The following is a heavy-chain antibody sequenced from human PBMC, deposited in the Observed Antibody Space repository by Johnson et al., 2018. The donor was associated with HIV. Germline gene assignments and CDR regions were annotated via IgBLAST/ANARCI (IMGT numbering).Heavy chain of an antibody. CDR3: TTDGLPTIDAFDI. D-gene: IGHD5-12*01. V-gene: IGHV3-73*02. CDR1: GFTFSGSA. CDR2: IRSKANSYAT. J-gene: IGHJ3*02. Sequence: EVQLVESGGGLVQPGGSLKLSCAASGFTFSGSAMHWVRQASGKGLEWVGRIRSKANSYATAYAASVKGRFTISRDDSKNTLYLQMNSLKTEDTAVYYCTTDGLPTIDAFDIWGQGTMVTVSS.